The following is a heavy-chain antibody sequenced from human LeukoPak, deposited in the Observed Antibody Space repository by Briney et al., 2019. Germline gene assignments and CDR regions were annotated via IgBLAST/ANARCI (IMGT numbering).Heavy chain of an antibody. J-gene: IGHJ5*02. CDR1: GFTFSSYA. CDR3: AKGPPSYSSSWYWFDP. V-gene: IGHV3-23*01. Sequence: GGSLRLSCAASGFTFSSYAMNWVRQAPGKGLEWVSGISGSGGSKYYADSVKGRFTISRDNSKNTLYLQMNSLRAEDTAVYYCAKGPPSYSSSWYWFDPWGQGTLVTVSS. CDR2: ISGSGGSK. D-gene: IGHD6-13*01.